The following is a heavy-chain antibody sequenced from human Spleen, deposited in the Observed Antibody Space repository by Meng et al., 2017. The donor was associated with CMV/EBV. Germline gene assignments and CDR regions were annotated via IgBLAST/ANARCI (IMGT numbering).Heavy chain of an antibody. J-gene: IGHJ5*02. CDR1: GYTFTSYG. Sequence: LLVQSGAEVKKPWASVKVSCKAAGYTFTSYGISWVRQAPGQELEWMGWISAYNGNTNYAQKLQGRVTMTTDTSTSTAYMELRSPRSDDTAVYYCARARRDGYTNWFDPWGQGTLVTVSS. CDR3: ARARRDGYTNWFDP. CDR2: ISAYNGNT. V-gene: IGHV1-18*01. D-gene: IGHD5-24*01.